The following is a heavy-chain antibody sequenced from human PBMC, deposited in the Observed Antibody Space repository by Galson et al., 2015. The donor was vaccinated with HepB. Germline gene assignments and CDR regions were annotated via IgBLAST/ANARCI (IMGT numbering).Heavy chain of an antibody. CDR2: INPNSGGT. V-gene: IGHV1-2*06. CDR3: AVGAGYCSGGSCYDY. CDR1: GGTFSSYA. Sequence: SVKVSCKASGGTFSSYAISWVRQAPGQGLEWMGRINPNSGGTNYAQKFQGRVTMTRDTSISTAYMELSRLRSDDTAVYYCAVGAGYCSGGSCYDYWGQGTLVTVSS. D-gene: IGHD2-15*01. J-gene: IGHJ4*02.